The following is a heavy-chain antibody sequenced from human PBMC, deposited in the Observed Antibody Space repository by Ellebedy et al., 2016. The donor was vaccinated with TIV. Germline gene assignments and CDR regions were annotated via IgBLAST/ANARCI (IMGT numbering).Heavy chain of an antibody. CDR2: ISYAGSNK. J-gene: IGHJ1*01. CDR1: GFTFSNYG. Sequence: PGGSLRPSCAASGFTFSNYGMHRVRQAPGQGLARVAVISYAGSNKYSADSVKCRFTISRDNSKNTLYLQMNSLRAEDTAVYYCSRHGYYYNDGRGYSYFQQWGQGTLVVVSS. CDR3: SRHGYYYNDGRGYSYFQQ. V-gene: IGHV3-30*03. D-gene: IGHD3-22*01.